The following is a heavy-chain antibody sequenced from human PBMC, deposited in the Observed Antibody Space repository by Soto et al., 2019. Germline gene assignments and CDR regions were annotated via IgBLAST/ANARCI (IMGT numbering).Heavy chain of an antibody. CDR3: ARDVRIAAAAMGYYYYGMDV. Sequence: VASVKVSCKASGGTFSSYAISWVRQAPGQGLEWMGGIIPIFGTANYAQKFQGRVTITADESTSTAYMELSSLRSEDTAVYYCARDVRIAAAAMGYYYYGMDVWGQGTTVTVSS. D-gene: IGHD6-13*01. CDR2: IIPIFGTA. J-gene: IGHJ6*02. CDR1: GGTFSSYA. V-gene: IGHV1-69*13.